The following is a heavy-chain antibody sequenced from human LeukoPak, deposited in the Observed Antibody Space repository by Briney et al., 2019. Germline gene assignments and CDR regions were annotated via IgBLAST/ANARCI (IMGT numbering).Heavy chain of an antibody. D-gene: IGHD3-22*01. CDR1: GFTFSSYA. CDR2: ISYDGSNK. J-gene: IGHJ4*02. Sequence: GGSLRLSCAASGFTFSSYALHWARQAPGKGLEWGAVISYDGSNKYYADSVKGRFTISRDNSKNTLYLQMNSLRAEDTAVYYCARDFFGSHYYDSSGYPDYWGQGTLVTVSS. V-gene: IGHV3-30-3*01. CDR3: ARDFFGSHYYDSSGYPDY.